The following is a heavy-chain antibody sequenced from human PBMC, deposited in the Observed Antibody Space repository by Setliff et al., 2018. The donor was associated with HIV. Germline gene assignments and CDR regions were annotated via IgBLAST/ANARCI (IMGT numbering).Heavy chain of an antibody. V-gene: IGHV3-15*01. D-gene: IGHD3-9*01. CDR1: GFIFSQYS. Sequence: NPGGSLRLSCLGSGFIFSQYSMNWVRQAPGKGLEWVGRIKSKAGGETADYAATVIGRFTISRDDSRNTVFLQMNRLKSDDTAVSYCTREPLLYFEPHPLYYFGYWGQGTLVTVSS. CDR3: TREPLLYFEPHPLYYFGY. J-gene: IGHJ4*02. CDR2: IKSKAGGETA.